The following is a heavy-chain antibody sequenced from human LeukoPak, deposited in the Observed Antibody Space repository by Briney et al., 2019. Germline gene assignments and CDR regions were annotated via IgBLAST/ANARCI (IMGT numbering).Heavy chain of an antibody. CDR1: GFTFSSYS. J-gene: IGHJ4*02. D-gene: IGHD1-26*01. CDR3: ARDRVGASD. CDR2: ISSSSSTI. Sequence: GGSLRLSCAASGFTFSSYSMNWVRQAPGKGLEWVSYISSSSSTIYYADSVKGRFTISRDNAKNSLYLQMNSLRAEDTAVYYCARDRVGASDWGQGTLVTVSS. V-gene: IGHV3-48*01.